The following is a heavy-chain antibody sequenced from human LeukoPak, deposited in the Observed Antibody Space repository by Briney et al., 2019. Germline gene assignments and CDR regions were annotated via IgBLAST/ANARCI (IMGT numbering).Heavy chain of an antibody. CDR2: ISAYNGNT. V-gene: IGHV1-18*01. CDR3: AREGYYDSSGYLTNVYHFDY. D-gene: IGHD3-22*01. CDR1: GYTFTSYG. J-gene: IGHJ4*02. Sequence: HWASVKVSCKASGYTFTSYGISWVRQAPGQGLEWMGWISAYNGNTNYAQKLQGRVTMTTDTSTSTAYMGLRSLRSDDTAVYYCAREGYYDSSGYLTNVYHFDYWGQGTLVTVSS.